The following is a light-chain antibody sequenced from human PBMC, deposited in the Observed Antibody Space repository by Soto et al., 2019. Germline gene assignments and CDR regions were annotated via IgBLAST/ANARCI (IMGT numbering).Light chain of an antibody. Sequence: EIVLTQSPATLSLSPGVRATLSCRASQSVSSYLAWYQQKPGQAPRLLIYDASNRATGIPARFSGGGSGTDFTLTIDNLEPEDFAVYYCQQRSDWPWTFGQGTKVDIK. CDR3: QQRSDWPWT. CDR2: DAS. V-gene: IGKV3-11*01. J-gene: IGKJ1*01. CDR1: QSVSSY.